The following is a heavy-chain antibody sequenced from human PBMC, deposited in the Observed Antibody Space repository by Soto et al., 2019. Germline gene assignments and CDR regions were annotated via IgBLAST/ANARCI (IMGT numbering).Heavy chain of an antibody. J-gene: IGHJ4*02. CDR2: IYHSGTT. D-gene: IGHD5-12*01. CDR1: GASISSGGYY. Sequence: HVQLQESGPGLMKPSQTLSLTCTVSGASISSGGYYWSWIRQHPGKGLEWIGYIYHSGTTSSNPSLKSRVTISVDTSNNQFSLKLSSVTAADTAVYYCARDHSGYDFLDYWGQGTLVTVSS. CDR3: ARDHSGYDFLDY. V-gene: IGHV4-31*03.